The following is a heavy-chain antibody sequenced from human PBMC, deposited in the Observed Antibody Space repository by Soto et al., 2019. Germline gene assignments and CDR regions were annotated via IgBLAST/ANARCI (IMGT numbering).Heavy chain of an antibody. CDR2: IYYSGST. J-gene: IGHJ4*02. CDR1: GGPISSSSYY. Sequence: SETLSLTCTVSGGPISSSSYYWGWIRQPPGKGLEWIGSIYYSGSTYYNPSLKSRVTISVDTSKNQFSLKLSSVTAADTAVYYCARPGIVGATTHFDYWGQGTLVT. CDR3: ARPGIVGATTHFDY. D-gene: IGHD1-26*01. V-gene: IGHV4-39*01.